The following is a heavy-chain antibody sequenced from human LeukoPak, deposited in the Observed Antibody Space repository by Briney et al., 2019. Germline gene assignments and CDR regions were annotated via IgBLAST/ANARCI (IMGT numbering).Heavy chain of an antibody. CDR1: GFSFSSKW. D-gene: IGHD4/OR15-4a*01. V-gene: IGHV3-23*01. J-gene: IGHJ4*02. CDR3: AKDANYLRSGSFFIPFDY. CDR2: IGGSGAGT. Sequence: GGSLRLSCAASGFSFSSKWMSWVRQAPGKGLQWVATIGGSGAGTYYAASLKGRFNISRDNSKNTLYLQMNSLRTEDTATYYCAKDANYLRSGSFFIPFDYWGQGTLVTVHS.